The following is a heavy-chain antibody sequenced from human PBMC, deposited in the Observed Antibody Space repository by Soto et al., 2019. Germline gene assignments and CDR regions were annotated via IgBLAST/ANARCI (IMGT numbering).Heavy chain of an antibody. CDR3: ARDAVYSSGWYHYFDY. J-gene: IGHJ4*02. D-gene: IGHD6-19*01. V-gene: IGHV1-18*01. CDR2: ISAYNGNT. CDR1: GYTFTSYG. Sequence: ASVKVSCKASGYTFTSYGIGWVRQAPGQGLEWMGWISAYNGNTNYAQKLQGRVTMTTDTSTSTAYMELRSLRSDDTAVYYCARDAVYSSGWYHYFDYWGQGTLVTVSS.